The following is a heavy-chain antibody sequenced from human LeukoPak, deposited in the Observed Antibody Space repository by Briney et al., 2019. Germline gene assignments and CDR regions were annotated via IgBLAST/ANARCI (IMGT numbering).Heavy chain of an antibody. D-gene: IGHD1-1*01. V-gene: IGHV3-30*01. Sequence: GGSLRLSCAASGFTFSSYAVHWVRQAPGKGLEWVAVISYDGSNKYYADSVKGGFTISRDNSKNTLHLQMNSLRAEDTAVYYCARDPGSIGQYYYYMDVWGKGTTVTVSS. J-gene: IGHJ6*03. CDR1: GFTFSSYA. CDR2: ISYDGSNK. CDR3: ARDPGSIGQYYYYMDV.